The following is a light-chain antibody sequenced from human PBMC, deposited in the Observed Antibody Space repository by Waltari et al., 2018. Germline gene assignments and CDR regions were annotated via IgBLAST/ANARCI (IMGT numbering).Light chain of an antibody. CDR1: QIITNNY. CDR2: GAS. CDR3: QQYANSPLT. J-gene: IGKJ4*01. Sequence: EIVLTQSPGAMSLSPGGRATLSCRATQIITNNYLAWYQQKPGQAPRLLIFGASNRATGIPDRFTGSGSGTDFTLTIYGLESEDSAVYYCQQYANSPLTFGGGATVAIK. V-gene: IGKV3-20*01.